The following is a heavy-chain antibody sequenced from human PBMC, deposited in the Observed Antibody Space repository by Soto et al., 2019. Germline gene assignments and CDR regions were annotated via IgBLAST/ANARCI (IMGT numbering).Heavy chain of an antibody. D-gene: IGHD3-10*01. Sequence: SVKVSCKASGYTFTGYYMHWVRQAPGQGLEWMGWINPNSGGTNYAQKFQGWVTMTRDTSISTAYMELSRLRSDDTAVYYCARGLTTMVRGVINLGAFDIWGQGTMVT. CDR3: ARGLTTMVRGVINLGAFDI. CDR1: GYTFTGYY. V-gene: IGHV1-2*04. CDR2: INPNSGGT. J-gene: IGHJ3*02.